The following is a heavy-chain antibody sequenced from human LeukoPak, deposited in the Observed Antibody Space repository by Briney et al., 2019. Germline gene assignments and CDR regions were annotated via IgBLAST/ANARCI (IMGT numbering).Heavy chain of an antibody. CDR2: ISSAGST. J-gene: IGHJ2*01. CDR3: ATSRPTFWYFDL. CDR1: GITFSTYV. Sequence: GGSLRLSCAASGITFSTYVMNWVRQAPGKGLEWVSGISSAGSTYYADSVKGRFTISSDNSKNTLYLQMNGLRAEDTAVYYCATSRPTFWYFDLWGRGTLVAVS. V-gene: IGHV3-23*01.